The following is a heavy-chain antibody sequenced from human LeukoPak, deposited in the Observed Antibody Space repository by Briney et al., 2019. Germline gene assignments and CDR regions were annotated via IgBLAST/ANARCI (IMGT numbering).Heavy chain of an antibody. V-gene: IGHV4-39*01. CDR2: IYYSGSP. CDR1: GGSISSNSYY. D-gene: IGHD3/OR15-3a*01. CDR3: ARWRTARTGFDY. Sequence: PSETLSLTCTVSGGSISSNSYYWGWIRPPPGKGLEWIGSIYYSGSPYYNPSLKSRVTISVDTSKNQFSLKVISVTAADTAVYYCARWRTARTGFDYWGQGTLVTVSP. J-gene: IGHJ4*02.